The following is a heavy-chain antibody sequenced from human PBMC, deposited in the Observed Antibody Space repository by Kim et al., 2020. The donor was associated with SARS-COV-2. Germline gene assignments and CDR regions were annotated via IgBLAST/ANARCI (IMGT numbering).Heavy chain of an antibody. D-gene: IGHD3-3*01. Sequence: NGRFTISRDNSKNTLYLQMNSLRAEETAVYYCASDRSQFSYYDFWSGPDYWGQGTLVTVSS. CDR3: ASDRSQFSYYDFWSGPDY. V-gene: IGHV3-30*01. J-gene: IGHJ4*02.